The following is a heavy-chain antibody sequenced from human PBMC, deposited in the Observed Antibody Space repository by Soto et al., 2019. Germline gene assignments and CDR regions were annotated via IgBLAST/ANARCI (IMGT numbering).Heavy chain of an antibody. Sequence: SETLSLTCAVSGGSISSGGYSWSWIRQPPGKGLEWIGYIYHSGSTYYNPSLKSRVTISVDTSKNQFSLKLSSVTAADTAVYYCARGGYSYGGFWFDPWGQGTLVTVSS. CDR1: GGSISSGGYS. V-gene: IGHV4-30-2*01. D-gene: IGHD5-18*01. J-gene: IGHJ5*02. CDR2: IYHSGST. CDR3: ARGGYSYGGFWFDP.